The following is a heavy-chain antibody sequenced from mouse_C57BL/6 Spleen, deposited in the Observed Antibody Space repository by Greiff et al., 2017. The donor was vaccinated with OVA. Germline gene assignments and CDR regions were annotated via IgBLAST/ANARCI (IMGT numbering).Heavy chain of an antibody. J-gene: IGHJ4*01. D-gene: IGHD2-2*01. CDR3: ARRKDGYGAMDY. V-gene: IGHV1-55*01. CDR2: IYPGSGST. CDR1: GYTFTSYW. Sequence: QVQLQQSGAELVKPGASVKMSCKASGYTFTSYWITWVKQRPGQGLEWIGDIYPGSGSTNYNEKFKSKATLTVDTSSSTAYMQLSSLTSEDSAVYYCARRKDGYGAMDYWGQGTSVTVSS.